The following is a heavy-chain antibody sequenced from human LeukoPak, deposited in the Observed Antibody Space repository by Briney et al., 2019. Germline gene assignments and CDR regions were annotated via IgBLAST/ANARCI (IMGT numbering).Heavy chain of an antibody. CDR3: ARDSSGWYYFDY. J-gene: IGHJ4*02. V-gene: IGHV3-11*01. CDR2: ISFSVNTK. D-gene: IGHD6-19*01. Sequence: VSYISFSVNTKYYGDSVKGRFTISGDNSKNTLYLQMHSLRAEDTAVYYCARDSSGWYYFDYWGQGTLVTVSS.